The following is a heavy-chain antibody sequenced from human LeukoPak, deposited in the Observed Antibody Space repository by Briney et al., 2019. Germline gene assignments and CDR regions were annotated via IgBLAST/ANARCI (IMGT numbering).Heavy chain of an antibody. V-gene: IGHV3-74*01. D-gene: IGHD2-2*01. CDR3: VRGYCSATSCYFSSSYSWFDP. J-gene: IGHJ5*02. CDR2: ILSDGSST. CDR1: GFTFSNYW. Sequence: GGSLRLSCAASGFTFSNYWMHWVRQTPGKGLVWVSLILSDGSSTTYANSVKGRFTVSRDNAQNTLYLQMNSLRAEDTAGYYCVRGYCSATSCYFSSSYSWFDPWGQGTLVTVSS.